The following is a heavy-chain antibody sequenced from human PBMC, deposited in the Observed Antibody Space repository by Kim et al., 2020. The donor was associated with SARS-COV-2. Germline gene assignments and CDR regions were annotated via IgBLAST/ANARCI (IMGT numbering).Heavy chain of an antibody. J-gene: IGHJ4*02. V-gene: IGHV4-39*01. CDR3: ARQSSGWFKPRNFDY. CDR2: IYYSGST. Sequence: SETLSLTCTVSGGSISSSSYYWGWIRQPPGKGLEWIGSIYYSGSTYYNPSLKSRVTISVDTSKNQFSLKLSSVTAADTAVYYCARQSSGWFKPRNFDYWGQGTLVTVSS. D-gene: IGHD6-19*01. CDR1: GGSISSSSYY.